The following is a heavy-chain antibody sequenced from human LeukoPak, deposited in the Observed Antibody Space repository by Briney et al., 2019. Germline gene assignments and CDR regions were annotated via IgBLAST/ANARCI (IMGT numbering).Heavy chain of an antibody. CDR1: GYTFTGLY. D-gene: IGHD7-27*01. V-gene: IGHV1-2*02. CDR2: INPDSGGT. Sequence: ASVKVSCKASGYTFTGLYMHWVRRTPGQGVEWMGWINPDSGGTNYAQNFRGKVTMTRDTSISTAYMELNRLTSDDTAVYYCAIHWGSGWYFDLWGRGTLVTVSS. CDR3: AIHWGSGWYFDL. J-gene: IGHJ2*01.